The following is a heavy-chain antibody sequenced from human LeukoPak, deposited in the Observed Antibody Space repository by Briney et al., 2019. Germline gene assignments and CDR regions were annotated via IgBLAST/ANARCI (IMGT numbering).Heavy chain of an antibody. V-gene: IGHV3-30*18. CDR2: ISYDGSNK. Sequence: GGSLRLSCAASGFTFSSYGMHWVRQAPGKGLEWVAVISYDGSNKYYADSVKGRFTISRDNSKNTLYLQMNSLRAEDTAVYYCAKDSPTGSFDYWGQGTLVTVSS. J-gene: IGHJ4*02. CDR1: GFTFSSYG. D-gene: IGHD1-14*01. CDR3: AKDSPTGSFDY.